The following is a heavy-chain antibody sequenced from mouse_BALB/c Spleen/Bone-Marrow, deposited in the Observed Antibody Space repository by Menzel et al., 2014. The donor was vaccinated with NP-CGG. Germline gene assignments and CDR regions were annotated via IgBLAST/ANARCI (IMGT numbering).Heavy chain of an antibody. CDR2: IHHSGST. CDR3: TSYGNYWYFDV. D-gene: IGHD2-1*01. V-gene: IGHV3-1*02. Sequence: VQLQQSGPDLVKPSQSLSLTRTVTGYSITSGYSWHWIRQFPGNKLEWMGYIHHSGSTNYNPSLRSRISITRDTSKNQFFLHLNSVTTEDTATYYCTSYGNYWYFDVWGAGTTVTVSS. CDR1: GYSITSGYS. J-gene: IGHJ1*01.